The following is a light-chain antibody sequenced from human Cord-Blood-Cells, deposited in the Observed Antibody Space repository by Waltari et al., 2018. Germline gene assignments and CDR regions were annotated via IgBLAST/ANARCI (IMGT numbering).Light chain of an antibody. CDR1: SSDVGSYNL. Sequence: QSALTQPASVSGSPGQSITISCTVTSSDVGSYNLVSWYQQHPGKAPKLMIYEVSKRPSGVSNLFSGSKSGNTASLTSSGLQAEDEADYYCCSYAGSSTLVFGGGTKLTVL. V-gene: IGLV2-23*02. CDR2: EVS. CDR3: CSYAGSSTLV. J-gene: IGLJ2*01.